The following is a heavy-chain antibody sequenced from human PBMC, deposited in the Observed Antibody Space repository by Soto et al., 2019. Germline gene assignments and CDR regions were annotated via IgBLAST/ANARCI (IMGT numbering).Heavy chain of an antibody. J-gene: IGHJ5*02. Sequence: GGSLRLSCAASGFTFSSYALSWVRQAPGKGLEWVSAISGSGGSTYYADSVKGRFTISRDNSKNTLYLQMNSLRAEDTAVYYCSKTLRYSSRWYAPEDDWFDPWGQGTLVTVSS. CDR1: GFTFSSYA. CDR2: ISGSGGST. CDR3: SKTLRYSSRWYAPEDDWFDP. D-gene: IGHD6-13*01. V-gene: IGHV3-23*01.